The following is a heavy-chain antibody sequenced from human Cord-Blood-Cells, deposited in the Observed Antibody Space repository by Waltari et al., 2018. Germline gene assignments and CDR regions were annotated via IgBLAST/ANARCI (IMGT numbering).Heavy chain of an antibody. Sequence: QVQLQQWGAGLLKPSETLSLTCAVYGGSFSGYYWSWIRQPPGKGLEWIGEINHSGSTNYNPSLKSRVTISVDTSKNQFSLKLSSVTAADTAVYYCARGEAPGTPIDYWGQGTLVTVSS. CDR1: GGSFSGYY. J-gene: IGHJ4*02. CDR2: INHSGST. V-gene: IGHV4-34*01. D-gene: IGHD1-7*01. CDR3: ARGEAPGTPIDY.